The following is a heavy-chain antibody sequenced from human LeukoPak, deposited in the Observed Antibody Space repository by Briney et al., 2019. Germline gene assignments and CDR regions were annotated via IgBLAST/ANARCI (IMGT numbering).Heavy chain of an antibody. Sequence: PGGSLRLSCAASGFTFSSYSMNWVRQAPGKGLEWVSSISSSSSYIYYAGSVKGRFTISRDNAKNSLYLQMNSLRAEDTAVYYCARDPSTVTSLFDYWGQGTLVTVSS. CDR2: ISSSSSYI. CDR1: GFTFSSYS. V-gene: IGHV3-21*01. J-gene: IGHJ4*02. D-gene: IGHD4-11*01. CDR3: ARDPSTVTSLFDY.